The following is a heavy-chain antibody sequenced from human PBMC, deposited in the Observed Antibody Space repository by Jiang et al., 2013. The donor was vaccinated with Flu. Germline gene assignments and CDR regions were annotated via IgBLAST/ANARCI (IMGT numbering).Heavy chain of an antibody. Sequence: SQTLSLTCAISGDSVSSNSAAWNWIRQSPSRGLEWLGRTYYRSKWYNDYAVSVKSRITINPDTSKNQFSLQLNSVTPEDTAAYYCARDRYSGYYPNNYYYGMDVWGQGTTVTVSS. V-gene: IGHV6-1*01. CDR1: GDSVSSNSAA. D-gene: IGHD3-22*01. CDR2: TYYRSKWYN. CDR3: ARDRYSGYYPNNYYYGMDV. J-gene: IGHJ6*02.